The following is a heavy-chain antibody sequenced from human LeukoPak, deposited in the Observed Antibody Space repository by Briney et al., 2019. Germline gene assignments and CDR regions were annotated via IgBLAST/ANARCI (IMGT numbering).Heavy chain of an antibody. CDR3: ARRTVALCTKTSCRFDS. CDR2: ITGSGNYT. CDR1: GFTFSTYA. V-gene: IGHV3-23*01. D-gene: IGHD2-2*01. J-gene: IGHJ4*02. Sequence: GGSLRLSCAASGFTFSTYAMSWVRQAPGKGLEWVSTITGSGNYTAYADSLKGRFTISRDSSKNTVYLQMNSLRAEDTAVYYCARRTVALCTKTSCRFDSWGQGTLVTVSS.